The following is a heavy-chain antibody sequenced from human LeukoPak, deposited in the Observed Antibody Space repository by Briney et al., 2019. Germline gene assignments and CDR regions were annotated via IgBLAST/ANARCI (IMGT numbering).Heavy chain of an antibody. CDR1: AGSFSSSSYY. J-gene: IGHJ4*02. CDR3: ARSPLWFGDLPHPNNFDY. D-gene: IGHD3-10*01. V-gene: IGHV4-39*01. CDR2: IYYSRST. Sequence: KPSETLSLTCTVSAGSFSSSSYYWDWIRQPPGKGLEWIGSIYYSRSTYYNPSLKSRVTMSVDTSKNQFSLKLSSVTAADTAVYYCARSPLWFGDLPHPNNFDYWGQGTLVTVSS.